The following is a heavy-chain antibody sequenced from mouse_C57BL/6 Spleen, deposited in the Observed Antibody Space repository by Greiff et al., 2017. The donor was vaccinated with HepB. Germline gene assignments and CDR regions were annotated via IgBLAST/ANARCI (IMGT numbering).Heavy chain of an antibody. CDR1: GYTFTSYW. Sequence: VQLQQSGAELVRPGSSVKLSCKASGYTFTSYWMHWVKQRPIQGLEWIGNIDPSDSETHYNQKFKDKATLTVDKSSSTAYMQLSSLTSEDSAVYYCARGSNYGGYFDVWGTVATVTVSS. V-gene: IGHV1-52*01. CDR2: IDPSDSET. J-gene: IGHJ1*03. D-gene: IGHD2-5*01. CDR3: ARGSNYGGYFDV.